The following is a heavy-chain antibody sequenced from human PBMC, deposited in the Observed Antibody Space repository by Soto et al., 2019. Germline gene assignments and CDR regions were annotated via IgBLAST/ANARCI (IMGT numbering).Heavy chain of an antibody. D-gene: IGHD2-2*01. CDR1: GFTFSSHW. J-gene: IGHJ3*02. Sequence: EVQLVESGGDLVQPGGSLRLSCAASGFTFSSHWMHWVRRVPGKGLVWVSHINTDGGITGYADSVKGRFTISRDNAKNTLYLQMNGRRAEDTSVYYCTREAGYCSRTSCYRRAFDSWGQWTMVNVSS. CDR2: INTDGGIT. V-gene: IGHV3-74*01. CDR3: TREAGYCSRTSCYRRAFDS.